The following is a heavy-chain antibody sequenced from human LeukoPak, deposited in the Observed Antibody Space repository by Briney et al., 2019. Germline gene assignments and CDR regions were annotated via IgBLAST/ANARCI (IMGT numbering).Heavy chain of an antibody. J-gene: IGHJ2*01. CDR3: AKDLHTWSYGPYWYFDL. V-gene: IGHV3-23*01. CDR1: GFTFSSYA. Sequence: GGSLRLSCAASGFTFSSYAMSWVRQAPGKGLEWVSAISGSGGSTYYADSVKGRFTISRDNSKNTLYLQMNSLRAEDTAVYYCAKDLHTWSYGPYWYFDLWGRGTLVTVSS. CDR2: ISGSGGST. D-gene: IGHD5-18*01.